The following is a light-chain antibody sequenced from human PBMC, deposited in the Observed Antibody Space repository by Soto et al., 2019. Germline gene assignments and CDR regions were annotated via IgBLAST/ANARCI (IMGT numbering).Light chain of an antibody. CDR1: NSNIASNT. V-gene: IGLV1-44*01. CDR3: AAWDDTLKGYV. CDR2: YND. J-gene: IGLJ1*01. Sequence: QSALTQPPSASETPGQTVSISCSGSNSNIASNTVNWYQHLPGTAPNLLFYYNDQRPSGVPDRFSGSKSGTSASLAISGLPAGDESDYYCAAWDDTLKGYVFGTGTKVTVL.